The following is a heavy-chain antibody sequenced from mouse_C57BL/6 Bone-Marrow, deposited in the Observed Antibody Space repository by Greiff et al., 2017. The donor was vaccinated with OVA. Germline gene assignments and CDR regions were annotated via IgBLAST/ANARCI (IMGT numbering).Heavy chain of an antibody. Sequence: VQLQQSGAELVKPGASVKLSCTASGFYIKDYYMHWVKQRTEQGLEWIGRIEPEDGETKYAPKFQGTATITADTSYNTAYLQLSSLKSEDTAFYYCARRLRRLGYSFDYWGQGTTLTVSS. J-gene: IGHJ2*01. CDR2: IEPEDGET. V-gene: IGHV14-2*01. D-gene: IGHD2-2*01. CDR3: ARRLRRLGYSFDY. CDR1: GFYIKDYY.